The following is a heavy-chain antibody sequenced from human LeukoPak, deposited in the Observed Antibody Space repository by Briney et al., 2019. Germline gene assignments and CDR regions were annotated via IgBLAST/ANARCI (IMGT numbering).Heavy chain of an antibody. V-gene: IGHV3-23*01. D-gene: IGHD3-22*01. J-gene: IGHJ4*02. Sequence: PGGSLRLSCAASGFTFSSYAMSWVRQAPGKGLEWVSGISGSGDNTYYADSVKGRFTISRDNSKNTLYVQVNSLGTEDTAAYYCAEGSYYDSRGSFYFDYWGQGTLVTVSS. CDR2: ISGSGDNT. CDR3: AEGSYYDSRGSFYFDY. CDR1: GFTFSSYA.